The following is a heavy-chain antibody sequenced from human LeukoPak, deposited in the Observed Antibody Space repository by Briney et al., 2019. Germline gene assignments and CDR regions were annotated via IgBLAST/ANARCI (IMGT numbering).Heavy chain of an antibody. CDR3: ARLVDYDNSGDPDIFNI. CDR2: INYSGRI. V-gene: IGHV4-59*01. CDR1: SGFISSYI. J-gene: IGHJ3*02. Sequence: SETLSLTCIVSSGFISSYISSCIRQTPGKRLEWIAFINYSGRIKYNPSLQSRVSISLDTSKNHFSLQLRSVMAVDTAVYYCARLVDYDNSGDPDIFNIWGQGTIVSIS. D-gene: IGHD3-22*01.